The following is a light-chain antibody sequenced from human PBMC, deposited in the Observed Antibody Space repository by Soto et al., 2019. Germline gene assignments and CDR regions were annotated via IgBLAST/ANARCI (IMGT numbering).Light chain of an antibody. V-gene: IGKV3-11*01. Sequence: EIVLKQSPATLSLSPGERVTLSGRASQSVTISLAWYQQKPGQAPRLLIYNASNRATGIPARFSGSVSGTDFTLTISSLEPEDFAVYYCQQRSDWPLTFGGGTKVEIK. J-gene: IGKJ4*01. CDR2: NAS. CDR3: QQRSDWPLT. CDR1: QSVTIS.